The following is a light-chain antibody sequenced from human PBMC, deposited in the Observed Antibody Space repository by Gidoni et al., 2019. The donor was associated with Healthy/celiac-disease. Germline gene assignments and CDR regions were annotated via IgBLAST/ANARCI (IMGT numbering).Light chain of an antibody. V-gene: IGLV3-21*02. CDR1: NIGSKS. CDR3: QVWDSSSDHRYV. Sequence: SYVLTQPPSVSVAPGQTARITCGGNNIGSKSVHWYQQKPGQAPVLVVYDDSDRPSGIPERFSGSNSGNTATLTISRDEAGDEADYYCQVWDSSSDHRYVFGTGTKVTVL. CDR2: DDS. J-gene: IGLJ1*01.